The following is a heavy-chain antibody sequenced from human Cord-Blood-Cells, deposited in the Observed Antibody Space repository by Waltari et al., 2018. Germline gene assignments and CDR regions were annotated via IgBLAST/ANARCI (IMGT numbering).Heavy chain of an antibody. J-gene: IGHJ3*02. CDR1: GVTFSSYA. Sequence: QVQLVQSGAAVTQPGSSVKVACKASGVTFSSYATSYVRQARGQGLEWMAGIIPILGTASYEQKFQGGVTITADEATSTAYMELSSLRSEDTAVYYCARITGDTNVENAFDIWGQGTMVTVSS. D-gene: IGHD7-27*01. CDR3: ARITGDTNVENAFDI. V-gene: IGHV1-69*01. CDR2: IIPILGTA.